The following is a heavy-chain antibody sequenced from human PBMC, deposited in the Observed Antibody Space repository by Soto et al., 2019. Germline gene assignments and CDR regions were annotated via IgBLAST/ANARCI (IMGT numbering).Heavy chain of an antibody. V-gene: IGHV1-3*01. CDR3: ARAGYSSGWFFDY. CDR2: INAGNGNT. D-gene: IGHD6-19*01. J-gene: IGHJ4*02. Sequence: QVQLVQSGAEVKKPGASVKVSCKASGYTFTSYAMHWVRQAPGQRLEWMGWINAGNGNTKYSQKFQGRVTITRDTSASTAYMELNSLRSEDTAVYYCARAGYSSGWFFDYWGQGTLVTVSS. CDR1: GYTFTSYA.